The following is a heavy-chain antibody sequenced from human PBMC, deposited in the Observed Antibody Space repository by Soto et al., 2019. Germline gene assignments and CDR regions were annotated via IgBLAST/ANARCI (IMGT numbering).Heavy chain of an antibody. CDR3: AKVATHSSGHSDYFLH. J-gene: IGHJ1*01. CDR1: GFTFDEYA. V-gene: IGHV3-9*01. Sequence: EVQLVESGGGLVQPGRSLKLSCAASGFTFDEYAMHWVRQAPGKGLEWVSSITWNGVNIGYADSVKGRFTISPDNAKNSLYLEMNSLRAEDTALYYCAKVATHSSGHSDYFLHWGRGTLVTVSS. CDR2: ITWNGVNI. D-gene: IGHD6-25*01.